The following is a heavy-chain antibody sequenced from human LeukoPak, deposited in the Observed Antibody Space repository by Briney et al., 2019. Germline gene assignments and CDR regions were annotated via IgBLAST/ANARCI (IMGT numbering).Heavy chain of an antibody. CDR3: ARKPNTLGSFDI. J-gene: IGHJ3*02. CDR2: IYHSGST. D-gene: IGHD3-16*01. Sequence: PSQTLSLTCAVSGGSISSGGYSWSWIRQPPGKGLEWNGYIYHSGSTYYNPSLKSRVTISVDRSKNQFSLKLSSVTAADTAVYYCARKPNTLGSFDIWGQGTMVTVSS. CDR1: GGSISSGGYS. V-gene: IGHV4-30-2*01.